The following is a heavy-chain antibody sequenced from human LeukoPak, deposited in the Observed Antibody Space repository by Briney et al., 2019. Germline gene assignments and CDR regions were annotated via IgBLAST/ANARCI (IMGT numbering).Heavy chain of an antibody. CDR1: GGSFSGYY. J-gene: IGHJ3*02. Sequence: SETLSLTCAVYGGSFSGYYWSWIRQPPGKGLEWIGEINHSGSTNSNPSLKSRVTISVATSKNQFSLKLSSVAAADTAVYYCAREARHSVVVTASDAFDIWGQGTMVTVSS. CDR3: AREARHSVVVTASDAFDI. D-gene: IGHD2-21*02. V-gene: IGHV4-34*01. CDR2: INHSGST.